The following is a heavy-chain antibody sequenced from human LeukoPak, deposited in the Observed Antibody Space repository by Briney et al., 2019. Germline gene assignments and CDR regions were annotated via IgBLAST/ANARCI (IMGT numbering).Heavy chain of an antibody. J-gene: IGHJ3*02. CDR2: IYSGGST. CDR3: AREAYDAFDI. Sequence: GGSLRLSCAASGITVSSNYMTWVRQAPGKGLEWVSVIYSGGSTYYADSVKGRFTISRHNSKNTLYLQMNSLRAEDTAVYYCAREAYDAFDIWGQGTMVTVSS. V-gene: IGHV3-53*04. CDR1: GITVSSNY.